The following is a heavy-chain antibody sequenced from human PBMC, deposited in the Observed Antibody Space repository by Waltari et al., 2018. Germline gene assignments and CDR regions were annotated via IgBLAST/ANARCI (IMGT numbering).Heavy chain of an antibody. V-gene: IGHV3-21*01. CDR1: GFTFSSYS. D-gene: IGHD1-7*01. J-gene: IGHJ4*02. CDR3: ATKYNWNYGLDY. Sequence: EVQLVESGGGLVKPGGSLRLSCAASGFTFSSYSMNWVRQAPGKGLEWVSSISSSSSYIYYADSVKGRFTISRDNAKNSLYLQMNSLRAEDTAVYYCATKYNWNYGLDYWGQGTLVIVSS. CDR2: ISSSSSYI.